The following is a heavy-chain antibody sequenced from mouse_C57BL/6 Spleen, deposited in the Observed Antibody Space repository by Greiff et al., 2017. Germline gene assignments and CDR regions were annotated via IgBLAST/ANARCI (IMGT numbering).Heavy chain of an antibody. Sequence: QVQLQQSGAELVRPGASVTLSCKASGYTFTDYEMHWVKQTPVHGLEWIGAIDPETGGTAYNQKFKGKAILTADKSSSTAYMALRSLTSEDSAVYYCTRGDYGGYFDVWGTVTTVTVAS. CDR1: GYTFTDYE. V-gene: IGHV1-15*01. J-gene: IGHJ1*03. CDR3: TRGDYGGYFDV. CDR2: IDPETGGT. D-gene: IGHD1-2*01.